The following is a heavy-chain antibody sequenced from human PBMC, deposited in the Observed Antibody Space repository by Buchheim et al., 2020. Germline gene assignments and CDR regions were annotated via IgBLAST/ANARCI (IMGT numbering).Heavy chain of an antibody. Sequence: QVQLQQWGAGLLKPSETLSLTCAVYGGSFSGYYWSWIRQPPGKGLEWIGEINHSGSTNYNPSLKSRVTISVDTSKNKFSRKLSSVTAADTAVYYCARTLLGYCSSTSCYSWFDPWGQGTL. CDR2: INHSGST. J-gene: IGHJ5*02. V-gene: IGHV4-34*01. CDR1: GGSFSGYY. D-gene: IGHD2-2*01. CDR3: ARTLLGYCSSTSCYSWFDP.